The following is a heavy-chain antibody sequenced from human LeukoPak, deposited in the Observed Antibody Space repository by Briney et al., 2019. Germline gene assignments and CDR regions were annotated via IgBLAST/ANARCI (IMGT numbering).Heavy chain of an antibody. V-gene: IGHV4-59*01. J-gene: IGHJ3*02. CDR1: GGPISSYY. Sequence: SETLSLTCTVSGGPISSYYWSWIRQPPGKGLEWIGYIYYSGSTNYNPSLKSRVTISVDTSKNQFSLKLSSVTAADTAVYYCARFCGGDCYSAVHAFDIWGQGTMVTVSS. D-gene: IGHD2-21*02. CDR3: ARFCGGDCYSAVHAFDI. CDR2: IYYSGST.